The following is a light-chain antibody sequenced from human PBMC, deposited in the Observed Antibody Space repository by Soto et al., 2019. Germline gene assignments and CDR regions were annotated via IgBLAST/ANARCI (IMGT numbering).Light chain of an antibody. V-gene: IGKV1-39*01. Sequence: DIQMTQSPSSLSASVGDRVTITCRASQSVTTYLHWYQQKAGEAPKLLIYAISNLQSGVSSRFSGSGSGTEFTLTISSLQPDDFATYYCQQYKSYWTFGQGTKVDIK. CDR3: QQYKSYWT. CDR2: AIS. J-gene: IGKJ1*01. CDR1: QSVTTY.